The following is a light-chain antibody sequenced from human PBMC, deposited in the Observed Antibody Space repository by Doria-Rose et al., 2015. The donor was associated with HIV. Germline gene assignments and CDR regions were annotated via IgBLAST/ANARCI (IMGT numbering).Light chain of an antibody. CDR3: QQYHTYPRT. V-gene: IGKV1-16*02. CDR2: AAT. Sequence: RVNITFRASQGLSHSLACFPQEPGKAPKSLIYAATSLQIGVPSKFSGSGSGTDFTLTVSSLQPEDFATYYCQQYHTYPRTFGQGTKVEIK. CDR1: QGLSHS. J-gene: IGKJ1*01.